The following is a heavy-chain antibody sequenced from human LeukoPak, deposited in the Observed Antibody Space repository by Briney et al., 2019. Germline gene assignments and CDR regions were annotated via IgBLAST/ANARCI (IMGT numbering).Heavy chain of an antibody. Sequence: ASVKVSCKASGSTFTSYDINWVRQATGQGLEWMGWMNPNSDNTDYAQKFQGRATMTRNTSISTAYMELSSLRSEDTAVYYCAGGAAAGTTGSYAFDIWGQGTMVTVSS. D-gene: IGHD6-13*01. J-gene: IGHJ3*02. CDR1: GSTFTSYD. CDR2: MNPNSDNT. CDR3: AGGAAAGTTGSYAFDI. V-gene: IGHV1-8*01.